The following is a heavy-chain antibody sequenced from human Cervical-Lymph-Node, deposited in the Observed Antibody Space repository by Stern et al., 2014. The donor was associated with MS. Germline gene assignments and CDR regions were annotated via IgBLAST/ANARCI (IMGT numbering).Heavy chain of an antibody. J-gene: IGHJ4*02. D-gene: IGHD3-22*01. CDR3: ARDSDSSGSFDY. CDR2: ISSSSSYI. CDR1: GFTFSSYS. V-gene: IGHV3-21*01. Sequence: EVQLVESGGGLVKPGGSLRLSCAASGFTFSSYSMNWVRQAPGKGLEWVSSISSSSSYIDYADSVKGRFTISRDNAKNSLYLQMNSLRAEDTAVYYCARDSDSSGSFDYWGQGTLVTVSS.